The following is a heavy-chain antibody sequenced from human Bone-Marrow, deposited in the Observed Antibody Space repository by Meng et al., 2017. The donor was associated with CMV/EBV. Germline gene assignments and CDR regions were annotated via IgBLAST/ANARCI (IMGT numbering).Heavy chain of an antibody. Sequence: GSLRLSCAVSGGSISSSNWWSWVRQPPGKGLEWIGEIYHSGSTNYNPSLKSRVTISVDKSKNQFSLKLSSVTAADTAVYYCARARNPYYYGMDVWGQGTTVTV. CDR2: IYHSGST. CDR3: ARARNPYYYGMDV. V-gene: IGHV4-4*02. J-gene: IGHJ6*02. CDR1: GGSISSSNW.